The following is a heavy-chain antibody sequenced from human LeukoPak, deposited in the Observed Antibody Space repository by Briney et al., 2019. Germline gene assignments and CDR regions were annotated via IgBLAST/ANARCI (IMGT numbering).Heavy chain of an antibody. Sequence: TGGSLRLSCAASGFTFSDYYMSWIRQAPGKGLEWVSYISSSGSTIYYADSVKGRFTISRDNAKNSLYLQMNSLRAEDTAVYYCARDYLSWFGERGWFDPWGQGTLVTVSS. D-gene: IGHD3-10*01. J-gene: IGHJ5*02. CDR1: GFTFSDYY. CDR3: ARDYLSWFGERGWFDP. V-gene: IGHV3-11*01. CDR2: ISSSGSTI.